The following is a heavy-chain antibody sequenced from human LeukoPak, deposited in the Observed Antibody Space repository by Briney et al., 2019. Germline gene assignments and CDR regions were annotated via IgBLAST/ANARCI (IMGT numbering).Heavy chain of an antibody. CDR2: ISYDGSNK. V-gene: IGHV3-30*18. J-gene: IGHJ4*02. D-gene: IGHD1-26*01. CDR3: AKDSGSYGDY. Sequence: GGSLRLSCAASGFTFSSCGMHWVRQAPGKGLEWVAVISYDGSNKYYADSVKGRFTISRDNSKNTLYLQMNSLRAEDTAVYYCAKDSGSYGDYWGQGTLVTVSS. CDR1: GFTFSSCG.